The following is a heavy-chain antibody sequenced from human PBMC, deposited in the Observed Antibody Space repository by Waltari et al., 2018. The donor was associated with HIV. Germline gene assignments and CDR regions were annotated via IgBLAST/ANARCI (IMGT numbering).Heavy chain of an antibody. CDR2: FYYSGST. V-gene: IGHV4-39*07. J-gene: IGHJ4*02. CDR1: GGSISSSSYY. D-gene: IGHD6-6*01. CDR3: AREVPTIWSSSQGPGVADY. Sequence: QLQLQESGPGLVKPSETLSLTCSVSGGSISSSSYYWGWVRQPPGKGLEWIGSFYYSGSTYYNPSLKSRVTISVDASKNQFSLELRSVIAADTAVYYCAREVPTIWSSSQGPGVADYWGQGTLVTVSS.